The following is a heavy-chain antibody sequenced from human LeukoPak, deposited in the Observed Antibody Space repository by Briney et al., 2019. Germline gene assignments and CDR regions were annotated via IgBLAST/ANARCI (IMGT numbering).Heavy chain of an antibody. Sequence: PGGSLRLSCAASGFTFDDYAMHWVRQAPGKGLEWVSLISWDGGSTYYADSVKGRFTISRDNSKNSLYLQMNSLRAEDTALYYCAKDMAAYYYASGNIHYWGQGPLVTVSS. CDR1: GFTFDDYA. V-gene: IGHV3-43D*03. J-gene: IGHJ4*02. D-gene: IGHD3-10*01. CDR2: ISWDGGST. CDR3: AKDMAAYYYASGNIHY.